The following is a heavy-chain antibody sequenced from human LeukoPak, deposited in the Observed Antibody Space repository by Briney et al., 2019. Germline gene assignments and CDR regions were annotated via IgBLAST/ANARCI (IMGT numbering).Heavy chain of an antibody. CDR1: GYTFTGFY. D-gene: IGHD1-1*01. CDR2: INPSSGGT. J-gene: IGHJ4*02. Sequence: ASVKVSCKTSGYTFTGFYMHWVRQAPGQGLEWMGWINPSSGGTDYAQKFQGRVTMTRDTSISTAYMELSRLRSDDTAVYYCAKPYNWNDPATPFDYRGQGTLVTASS. CDR3: AKPYNWNDPATPFDY. V-gene: IGHV1-2*02.